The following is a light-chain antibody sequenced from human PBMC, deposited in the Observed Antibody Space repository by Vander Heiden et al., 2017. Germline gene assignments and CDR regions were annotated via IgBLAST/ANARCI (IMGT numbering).Light chain of an antibody. CDR1: QSVSSSY. Sequence: EIVLTQSPGPLSLSPGERATLSCRASQSVSSSYLAWYQQKPGQAPRLLIYGASSRATGIPDRFSGSGSGTDFTLTISRLEPEDFAVYYCQQYGSSPLFTFGHGTKVDIK. CDR3: QQYGSSPLFT. CDR2: GAS. V-gene: IGKV3-20*01. J-gene: IGKJ3*01.